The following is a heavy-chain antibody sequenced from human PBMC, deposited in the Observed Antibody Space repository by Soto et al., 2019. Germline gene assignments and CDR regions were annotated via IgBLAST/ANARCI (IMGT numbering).Heavy chain of an antibody. J-gene: IGHJ4*02. D-gene: IGHD2-8*01. CDR2: INPGNGNT. V-gene: IGHV1-3*01. CDR3: ARDPNPTPGHFDY. Sequence: GASVKVSCKASGYTFTSYGMNWVRQAPGRGLEWMGWINPGNGNTKYSQKFQGRVIIERDTSASTAYMELSSLRSEDTAVYYCARDPNPTPGHFDYWGQGTLVTVSS. CDR1: GYTFTSYG.